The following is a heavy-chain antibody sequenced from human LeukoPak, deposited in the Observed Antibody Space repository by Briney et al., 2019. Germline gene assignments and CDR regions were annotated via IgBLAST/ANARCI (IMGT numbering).Heavy chain of an antibody. D-gene: IGHD4-11*01. V-gene: IGHV3-30-3*01. Sequence: GGSLRLSCAASGFTFSSYAMHWVRQAPGKGLEWVAVISYDGSNKYYADSVKGRFTISRDNSKNTLYLQMNGLRAEDTAVYYCAREGGPPYRHASDYWGQGTLVTVSS. CDR3: AREGGPPYRHASDY. J-gene: IGHJ4*02. CDR2: ISYDGSNK. CDR1: GFTFSSYA.